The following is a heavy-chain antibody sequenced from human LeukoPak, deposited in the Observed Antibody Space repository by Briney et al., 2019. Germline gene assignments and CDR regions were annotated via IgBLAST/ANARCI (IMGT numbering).Heavy chain of an antibody. CDR1: GYTFTGYY. J-gene: IGHJ3*02. CDR2: INPNSGGT. Sequence: ASVKVSCKASGYTFTGYYMHWVRQAPRPGIEWMGWINPNSGGTNYAQKFQGRVTMTRDTSISTAYMELSRLRSDDTAVYYCASLIVGATNDAFDIWGQGTMVTVSS. CDR3: ASLIVGATNDAFDI. D-gene: IGHD1-26*01. V-gene: IGHV1-2*02.